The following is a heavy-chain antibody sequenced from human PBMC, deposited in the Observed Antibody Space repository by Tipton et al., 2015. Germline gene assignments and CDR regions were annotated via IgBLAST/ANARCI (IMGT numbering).Heavy chain of an antibody. D-gene: IGHD2-15*01. V-gene: IGHV3-9*01. CDR3: ARLVGVGSYYFDY. J-gene: IGHJ4*02. Sequence: SLRLSCAASGFTFDDYAMHWVRQAPGKGLEWVSGISWNSGSIGYADSVKGRFTISRDNSKNTLYLQMNSLRAEDTAVYYCARLVGVGSYYFDYWGQGTLVTVSS. CDR2: ISWNSGSI. CDR1: GFTFDDYA.